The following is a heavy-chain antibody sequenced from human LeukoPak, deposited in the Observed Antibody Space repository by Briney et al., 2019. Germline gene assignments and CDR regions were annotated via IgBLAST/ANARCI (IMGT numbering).Heavy chain of an antibody. V-gene: IGHV1-69*13. D-gene: IGHD3-9*01. CDR3: ARYYDILTGSHNWFDP. Sequence: SVTVSCKASGGIFSSYAISWVRQAPGQGLEWMGGIIPIFGTANYAQKFQGRVTITADESTSTAYMELSSLRSEDTAVYYCARYYDILTGSHNWFDPWGQGTLVTVSS. CDR1: GGIFSSYA. CDR2: IIPIFGTA. J-gene: IGHJ5*02.